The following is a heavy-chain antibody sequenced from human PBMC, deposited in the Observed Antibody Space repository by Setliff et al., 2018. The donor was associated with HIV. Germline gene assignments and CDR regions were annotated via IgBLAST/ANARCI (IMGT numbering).Heavy chain of an antibody. CDR1: GFTFSTYG. J-gene: IGHJ4*02. CDR2: ISYDGSNK. D-gene: IGHD3-22*01. Sequence: PGGSLRLSCAASGFTFSTYGMHWVRQAPGKGLEWVAVISYDGSNKYYADSVKGRFTISRDNSKNTLYLQMNSLRAEDTAVYYCAKVESYYDSSGPDYWGQGTLVNVSS. V-gene: IGHV3-30*18. CDR3: AKVESYYDSSGPDY.